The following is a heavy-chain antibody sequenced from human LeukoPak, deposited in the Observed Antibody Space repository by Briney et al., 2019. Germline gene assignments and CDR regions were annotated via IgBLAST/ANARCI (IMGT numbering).Heavy chain of an antibody. Sequence: KSSETLSLTCAVSGYSITSSSWWGWIRQPPGKGLEWIGYIYHSGTSYYNPSLQSRVTMSVDTSNNQFSLKLSSVTAVDTAVYYCARKENVYYYFDYWGQGTLVTVSS. CDR2: IYHSGTS. J-gene: IGHJ4*02. V-gene: IGHV4-28*01. D-gene: IGHD3-10*01. CDR3: ARKENVYYYFDY. CDR1: GYSITSSSW.